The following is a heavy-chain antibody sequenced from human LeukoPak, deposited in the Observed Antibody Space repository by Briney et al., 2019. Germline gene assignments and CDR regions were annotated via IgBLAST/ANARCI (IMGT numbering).Heavy chain of an antibody. Sequence: TGGSLRLSCAASGFTFSSYAMSWVRQAPGKGLEWVSTISGSSGSTYYADSVKGRFTMSRDNSKKTLYLLMNSLRVEDTAVYYCVKGGDLLTGYLNWFDPGGQGTLVTVSS. D-gene: IGHD3-9*01. CDR2: ISGSSGST. J-gene: IGHJ5*02. V-gene: IGHV3-23*01. CDR1: GFTFSSYA. CDR3: VKGGDLLTGYLNWFDP.